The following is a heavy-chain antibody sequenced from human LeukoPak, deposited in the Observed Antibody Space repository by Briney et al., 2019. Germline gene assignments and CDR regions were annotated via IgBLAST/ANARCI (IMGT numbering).Heavy chain of an antibody. CDR2: INPNSGRT. V-gene: IGHV1-2*02. Sequence: ASVNVSCKASGYTFTGYYMHWVRQAPGQGLDWMGWINPNSGRTNYAQKFQGRVTMTRDTSISTAYMELSRLRSDDTAVYYCARDLDSSGTDGGFDYWGQGTLVTVSS. J-gene: IGHJ4*02. CDR3: ARDLDSSGTDGGFDY. D-gene: IGHD3-22*01. CDR1: GYTFTGYY.